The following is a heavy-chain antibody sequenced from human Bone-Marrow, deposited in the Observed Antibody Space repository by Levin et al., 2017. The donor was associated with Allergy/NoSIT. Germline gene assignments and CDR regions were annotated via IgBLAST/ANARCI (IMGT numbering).Heavy chain of an antibody. J-gene: IGHJ4*02. CDR3: ASGRLNLDY. CDR1: GGSITDYY. V-gene: IGHV4-59*01. Sequence: TLSLTCTVSGGSITDYYWSWIRQPPGKGLEWIGYIFHSGSTQYNSSLKSRVSMSVDTSKNQFSLKLSSVTAGDTAVYYCASGRLNLDYWGQGTLVTVSS. D-gene: IGHD6-25*01. CDR2: IFHSGST.